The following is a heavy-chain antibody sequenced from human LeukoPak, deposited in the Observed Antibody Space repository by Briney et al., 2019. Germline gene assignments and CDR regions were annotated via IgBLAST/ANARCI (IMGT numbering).Heavy chain of an antibody. CDR1: GFTFSSYE. Sequence: PGGSLRLSCAASGFTFSSYEMNWVRQAPGKGLEWVSYISSSGSTIYYADSVKGRSTISRDNAKNSLYLQMNSLRAEDTAVYYCATEDHDYGDYGYFQHWGQGTLVTVSS. V-gene: IGHV3-48*03. CDR3: ATEDHDYGDYGYFQH. J-gene: IGHJ1*01. D-gene: IGHD4-17*01. CDR2: ISSSGSTI.